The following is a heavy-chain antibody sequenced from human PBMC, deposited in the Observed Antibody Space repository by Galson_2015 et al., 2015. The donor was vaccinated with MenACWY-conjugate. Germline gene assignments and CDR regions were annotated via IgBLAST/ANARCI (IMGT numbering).Heavy chain of an antibody. Sequence: SLRLSCAASGFTFRIYATSWVRQAPGKGLEWVSGISGSGGITSYADSVKGRFTISRDNSRNTLHLQMNSLRAEDTALYYCAKDPDGDYNWFDRWGQGTLVTVPS. CDR3: AKDPDGDYNWFDR. CDR1: GFTFRIYA. CDR2: ISGSGGIT. V-gene: IGHV3-23*01. D-gene: IGHD4-17*01. J-gene: IGHJ5*02.